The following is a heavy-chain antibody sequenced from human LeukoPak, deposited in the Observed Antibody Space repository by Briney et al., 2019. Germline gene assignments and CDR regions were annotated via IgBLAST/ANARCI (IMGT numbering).Heavy chain of an antibody. CDR3: ARDSVRCSGGSCYSLGWYFDL. CDR2: ISYDGSNK. CDR1: GFTFSSYA. J-gene: IGHJ2*01. Sequence: GGSLRLSCAASGFTFSSYAMHWVRQAPGKGLEWVAVISYDGSNKYYADSVKGRFAISRDNSKNTLYLQMNSLRTEDTAVCYCARDSVRCSGGSCYSLGWYFDLWGRGTLVTVSS. V-gene: IGHV3-30*09. D-gene: IGHD2-15*01.